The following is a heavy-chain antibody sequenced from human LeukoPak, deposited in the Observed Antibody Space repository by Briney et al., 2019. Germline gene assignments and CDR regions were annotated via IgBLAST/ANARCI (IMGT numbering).Heavy chain of an antibody. Sequence: PSKTLSLTCTVSGGSISSYYWSWIRQPAGKGPEWIGRIYTSGSTNYNPSLKSRVTMSVDTSKNQFSLKLSSVTAADTAVYYCARDQAVAGPDYWGQGTLVTVSS. CDR2: IYTSGST. D-gene: IGHD6-19*01. V-gene: IGHV4-4*07. J-gene: IGHJ4*02. CDR3: ARDQAVAGPDY. CDR1: GGSISSYY.